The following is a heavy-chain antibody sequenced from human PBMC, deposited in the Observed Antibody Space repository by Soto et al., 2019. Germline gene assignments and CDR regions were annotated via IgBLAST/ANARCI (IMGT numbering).Heavy chain of an antibody. J-gene: IGHJ4*02. CDR3: ARDKITGLFDY. CDR1: GGSSINDDW. D-gene: IGHD2-8*02. V-gene: IGHV4-4*02. Sequence: SEPLSLTYSVSGGSSINDDWCRSINQHTGKGLEWIGEINHSGSTNYNPSLKSRVTISVDTSKNQFSLKLTSVTAADTAVYYCARDKITGLFDYWGQGTLVTVPQ. CDR2: INHSGST.